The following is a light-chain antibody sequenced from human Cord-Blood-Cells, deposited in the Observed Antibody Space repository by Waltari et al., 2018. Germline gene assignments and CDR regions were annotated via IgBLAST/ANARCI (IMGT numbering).Light chain of an antibody. CDR2: SNN. V-gene: IGLV1-44*01. CDR1: SSNIGSNT. J-gene: IGLJ3*02. CDR3: AAWDDSLNGWV. Sequence: QSVLTQPPPASGTPGQRVTISCSGRSSNIGSNTVNWYQQLPGTAPKLLIYSNNQRPSGVPDRFSGAKSGTSASLAISGRQSEDEADYYCAAWDDSLNGWVFGGGTKLTVL.